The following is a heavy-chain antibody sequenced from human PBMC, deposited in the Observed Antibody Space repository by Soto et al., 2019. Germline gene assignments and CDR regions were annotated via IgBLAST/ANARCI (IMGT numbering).Heavy chain of an antibody. D-gene: IGHD5-12*01. J-gene: IGHJ3*02. Sequence: ASVKVSCKASGYTFNSYAIHWVRQAPGQRLEWMGWINTGYGNTKYSQKFQGTVTITRDTSASTASMELSSLRSEDTAVYYCARERDSGPFSDAFDIWGQGTMVTVS. CDR2: INTGYGNT. CDR1: GYTFNSYA. CDR3: ARERDSGPFSDAFDI. V-gene: IGHV1-3*04.